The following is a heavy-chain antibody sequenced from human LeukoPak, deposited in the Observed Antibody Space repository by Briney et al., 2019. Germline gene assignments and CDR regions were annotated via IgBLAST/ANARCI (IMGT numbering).Heavy chain of an antibody. V-gene: IGHV3-48*04. CDR2: ISSSSSTI. CDR1: GFTFSSYS. J-gene: IGHJ3*02. CDR3: ARGLRSYDYVWGSYRRDDAFDI. D-gene: IGHD3-16*02. Sequence: PGGSLRLSCAASGFTFSSYSMNGVRQAPGKGLEWVSYISSSSSTIYYADSVKGRFTISRDNAKNSLYLQMNSLRAEDTAVYYCARGLRSYDYVWGSYRRDDAFDIWGQGTMVTVSS.